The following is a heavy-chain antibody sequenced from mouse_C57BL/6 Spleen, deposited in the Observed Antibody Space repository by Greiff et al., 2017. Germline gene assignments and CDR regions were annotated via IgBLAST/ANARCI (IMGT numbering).Heavy chain of an antibody. D-gene: IGHD2-1*01. CDR1: GYCFTSYY. CDR3: ARVIYYGNYDY. CDR2: IYPGSGNT. V-gene: IGHV1-66*01. Sequence: QVQLQQSGPELVKPGASVKISCKASGYCFTSYYIHWVKQRPGQGLEWIGWIYPGSGNTKYNEKFKGKATLTADTSSSTAYMQLSSLTSEDTAVYYSARVIYYGNYDYWGQGTTLTVSS. J-gene: IGHJ2*01.